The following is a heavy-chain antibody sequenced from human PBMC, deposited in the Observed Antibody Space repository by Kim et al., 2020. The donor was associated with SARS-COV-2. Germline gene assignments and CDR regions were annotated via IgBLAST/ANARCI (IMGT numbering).Heavy chain of an antibody. D-gene: IGHD2-2*01. CDR2: ISYDGSNK. Sequence: GGSLRLSCAASGFTFSSYAMHWVRQAPGKGLEWVAVISYDGSNKYYADSVKGRFTISRDNSKNTLYLQMNSLRAEDTAVYYCARVFGQLLPHGAFDIWGQGTMVTVSS. CDR3: ARVFGQLLPHGAFDI. CDR1: GFTFSSYA. J-gene: IGHJ3*02. V-gene: IGHV3-30-3*01.